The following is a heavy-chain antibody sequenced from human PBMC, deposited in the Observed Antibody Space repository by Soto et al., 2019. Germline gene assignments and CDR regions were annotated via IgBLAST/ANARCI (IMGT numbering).Heavy chain of an antibody. D-gene: IGHD3-22*01. V-gene: IGHV3-11*01. CDR2: ISSSDNII. Sequence: QVQLVESGGGLVKPGGSLRLSCAASGFTFSDYYMSWLRQAPGQGLEWVSYISSSDNIIYYADSVKGGLTISRDNAKNSLYLQVHSLVAQGTAVYYCASDLGYYGSSGYFDCWGQGDLVILSS. J-gene: IGHJ4*02. CDR1: GFTFSDYY. CDR3: ASDLGYYGSSGYFDC.